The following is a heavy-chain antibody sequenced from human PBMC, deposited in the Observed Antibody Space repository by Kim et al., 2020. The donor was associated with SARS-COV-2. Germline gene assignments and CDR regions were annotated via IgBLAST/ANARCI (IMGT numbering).Heavy chain of an antibody. CDR3: ATVVFYYDAGYFKN. J-gene: IGHJ1*01. Sequence: ADYVKGRLIISRDHSKNALYLKMNSLRAEDTAVYYCATVVFYYDAGYFKNWGQGTLVIVSS. D-gene: IGHD3-22*01. V-gene: IGHV3-66*01.